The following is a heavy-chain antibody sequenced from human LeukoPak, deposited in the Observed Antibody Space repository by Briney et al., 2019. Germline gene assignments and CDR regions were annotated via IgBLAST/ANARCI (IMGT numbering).Heavy chain of an antibody. D-gene: IGHD6-6*01. CDR2: IYTSGST. CDR1: GGSISSYY. J-gene: IGHJ4*02. V-gene: IGHV4-4*09. Sequence: SETLSLTCTVSGGSISSYYWSWIRQPPGKGLEWIGYIYTSGSTNYNPSLKSRITISVDTSKNQFSLKLSSVTAADTAVYYCARKTSIAARPGYFDYWGQGTLVTVSS. CDR3: ARKTSIAARPGYFDY.